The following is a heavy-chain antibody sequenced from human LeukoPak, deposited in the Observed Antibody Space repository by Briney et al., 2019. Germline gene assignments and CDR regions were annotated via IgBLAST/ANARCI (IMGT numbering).Heavy chain of an antibody. CDR1: GFIFSSYP. J-gene: IGHJ4*02. Sequence: QPGGSLRLSCAASGFIFSSYPMSWVRQAPGKGLEWVSAISGTAENTYYADSVKGRFSISRDNSRNTVHLQMNSLRHEDTAVYYCANQRGGFWGQGTLVTVSS. V-gene: IGHV3-23*01. D-gene: IGHD3-10*01. CDR3: ANQRGGF. CDR2: ISGTAENT.